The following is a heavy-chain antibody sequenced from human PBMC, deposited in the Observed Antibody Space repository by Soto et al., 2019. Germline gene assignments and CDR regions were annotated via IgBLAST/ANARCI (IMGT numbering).Heavy chain of an antibody. Sequence: GGSLRLSCAASGFTFSSYGMHWVRQAPGKGLEWVAVIWYDGSNKYYADSVKGRFTISRDNSKNTLYLQMNSLRAEDTAVYYCARADIVVVPAAMEVAISDAFDIWGQGTMVTVSS. D-gene: IGHD2-2*01. J-gene: IGHJ3*02. CDR2: IWYDGSNK. CDR3: ARADIVVVPAAMEVAISDAFDI. CDR1: GFTFSSYG. V-gene: IGHV3-33*01.